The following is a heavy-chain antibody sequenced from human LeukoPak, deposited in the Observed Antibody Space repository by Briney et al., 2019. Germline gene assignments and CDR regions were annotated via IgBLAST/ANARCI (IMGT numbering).Heavy chain of an antibody. CDR3: ATDPYDHDAFDI. V-gene: IGHV1-24*01. D-gene: IGHD3-3*01. Sequence: ASVTVSCTVSGYTLTELSMHWVRQAPINGLEWMGGFDPEDGETIYAQKFQGRVTMTEDTSTDTAYMELSSLRSEDTAVYYCATDPYDHDAFDIWGQGIMVTVSS. J-gene: IGHJ3*02. CDR2: FDPEDGET. CDR1: GYTLTELS.